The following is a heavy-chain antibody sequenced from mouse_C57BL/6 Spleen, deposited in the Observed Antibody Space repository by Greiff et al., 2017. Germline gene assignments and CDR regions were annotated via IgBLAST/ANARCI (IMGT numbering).Heavy chain of an antibody. CDR1: GYTFTSYW. J-gene: IGHJ4*01. D-gene: IGHD4-1*01. V-gene: IGHV1-69*01. CDR2: LDTSDSYT. Sequence: VQLQQPGAELVMPGASVKLSCKASGYTFTSYWMHWVKQRPGQGLEWIGELDTSDSYTNYTPKLKGKSTLTVDKSSSSAYKQLNSLTSEDSAFYYCASQKLGRNYAMDVWGQGTSVTGSS. CDR3: ASQKLGRNYAMDV.